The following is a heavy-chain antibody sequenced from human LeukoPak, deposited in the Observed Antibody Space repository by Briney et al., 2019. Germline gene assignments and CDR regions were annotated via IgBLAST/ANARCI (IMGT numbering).Heavy chain of an antibody. D-gene: IGHD6-19*01. Sequence: SVKVSCKASGGTFSSYAISWVRQAPGQGLEWMGGIIPIFGTANYAQKFQGRVTITADESTSTAYMELSSLRSEDTAVYYCARSLSYSSGWDYWGQGTLVTVSS. J-gene: IGHJ4*02. V-gene: IGHV1-69*13. CDR2: IIPIFGTA. CDR3: ARSLSYSSGWDY. CDR1: GGTFSSYA.